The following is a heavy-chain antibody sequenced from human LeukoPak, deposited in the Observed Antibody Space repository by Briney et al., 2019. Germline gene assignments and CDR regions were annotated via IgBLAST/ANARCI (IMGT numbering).Heavy chain of an antibody. D-gene: IGHD1-26*01. V-gene: IGHV3-33*01. J-gene: IGHJ3*02. Sequence: GRSLRLSCAASGFTFSSYGMHWVRQAPGKGLEWVAVIWYDGSNKYYADSVKGRFTISRDNSKNTLYLQMNSLRAEVTAVYYCARDGVGAVRSDAFDIWGQGTMVTVSS. CDR3: ARDGVGAVRSDAFDI. CDR2: IWYDGSNK. CDR1: GFTFSSYG.